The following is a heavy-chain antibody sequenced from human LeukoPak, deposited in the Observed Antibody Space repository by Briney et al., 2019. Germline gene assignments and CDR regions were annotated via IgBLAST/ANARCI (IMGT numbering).Heavy chain of an antibody. V-gene: IGHV3-23*01. CDR3: AKDLLDCIPCSLDY. D-gene: IGHD2-21*02. CDR1: GFTFSNYA. CDR2: ISGSGGST. Sequence: GGSLRLSCAASGFTFSNYAMSWVRQAPGKGLEWVSAISGSGGSTYYADSVKGRFTISRDNSKNTLYLQMNSLRAEDTAVYYCAKDLLDCIPCSLDYWGQGTLVTVSS. J-gene: IGHJ4*02.